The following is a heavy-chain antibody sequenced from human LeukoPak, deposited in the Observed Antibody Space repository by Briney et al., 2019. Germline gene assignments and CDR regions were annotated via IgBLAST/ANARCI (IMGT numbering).Heavy chain of an antibody. V-gene: IGHV5-51*01. CDR1: GYSFTSYW. D-gene: IGHD2-21*02. CDR3: ARRDREFPDALDI. CDR2: IYPGDSDT. Sequence: GESLKISCKGSGYSFTSYWIGWVRQMPGKGLEWMGIIYPGDSDTRYSPSFQGQVTISADKSISTAYLQWSSLKASDTAIYYCARRDREFPDALDIWGLGTMVTVSS. J-gene: IGHJ3*02.